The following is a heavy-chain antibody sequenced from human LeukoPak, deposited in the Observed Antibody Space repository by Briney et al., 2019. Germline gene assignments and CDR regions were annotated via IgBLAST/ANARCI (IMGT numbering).Heavy chain of an antibody. CDR3: ARGRKYSYGTYYYGLDV. D-gene: IGHD5-18*01. CDR1: GFTFSTYS. CDR2: ILYDGNNK. J-gene: IGHJ6*02. V-gene: IGHV3-30*03. Sequence: GGSLRLSCAASGFTFSTYSMKWVRQAPGKGLEWVAVILYDGNNKYYADSVKGRFTISRDNSKNTLYLQMNSLRAEDTAVYYCARGRKYSYGTYYYGLDVWGQGTTVTVCS.